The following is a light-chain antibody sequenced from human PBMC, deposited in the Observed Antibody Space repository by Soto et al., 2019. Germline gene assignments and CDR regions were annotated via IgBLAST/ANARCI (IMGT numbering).Light chain of an antibody. Sequence: EIVMTQSPATLSASPGERATLSCRASQSVSTYLAWYQQKPGQAPRLLIYSASTRATGIPARFSGGGSGTEFTLTISSLQSEDFAVYICQQYNDWPPRWTFGQGTKVEIK. J-gene: IGKJ1*01. CDR3: QQYNDWPPRWT. CDR1: QSVSTY. CDR2: SAS. V-gene: IGKV3-15*01.